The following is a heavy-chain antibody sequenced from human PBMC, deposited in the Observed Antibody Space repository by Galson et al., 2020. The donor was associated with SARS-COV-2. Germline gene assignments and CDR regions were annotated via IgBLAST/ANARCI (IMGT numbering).Heavy chain of an antibody. CDR3: ARAGSGSYYNGWFDP. J-gene: IGHJ5*02. V-gene: IGHV3-30*03. CDR2: ISYDGSNK. Sequence: GGSLRLSCAASGFTFSSYGMHWVRQAPGKGLEWVAVISYDGSNKYYADSVKGRFTISRDNSKNTLYLQMNSLRAEDTAVYYCARAGSGSYYNGWFDPWGQGTLVTVSS. CDR1: GFTFSSYG. D-gene: IGHD3-10*01.